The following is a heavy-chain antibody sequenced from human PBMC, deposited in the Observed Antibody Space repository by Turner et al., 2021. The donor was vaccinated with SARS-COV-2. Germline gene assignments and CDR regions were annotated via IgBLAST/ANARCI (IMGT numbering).Heavy chain of an antibody. CDR3: ARARPAHYYDSSGYYPDALDI. D-gene: IGHD3-22*01. Sequence: EVQLVESGGGLVKPGGSLRLSCSASGFTFSSYSMNWVRQAPGKGLGWISSISSSSSYIYYADSVKGRFTISRDNAKNSLYLQMNSLRAEDTAVYYCARARPAHYYDSSGYYPDALDIWGQGTMVTVSS. V-gene: IGHV3-21*01. CDR2: ISSSSSYI. CDR1: GFTFSSYS. J-gene: IGHJ3*02.